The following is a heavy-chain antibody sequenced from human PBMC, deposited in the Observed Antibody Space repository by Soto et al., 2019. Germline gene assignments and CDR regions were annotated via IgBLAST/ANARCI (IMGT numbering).Heavy chain of an antibody. CDR3: ARADYSGDYFDY. CDR1: GFTFSSYA. CDR2: ISYDGSNK. V-gene: IGHV3-30-3*01. Sequence: QVQLVESGGGVVQPGRSLRLSCAASGFTFSSYAMHWVRQAPGKGLEWVAVISYDGSNKYYADSVKGRFTISRDNSKNTLYLQMNSLRAEDTAVYYCARADYSGDYFDYWGQGTLVTVSS. J-gene: IGHJ4*02. D-gene: IGHD4-4*01.